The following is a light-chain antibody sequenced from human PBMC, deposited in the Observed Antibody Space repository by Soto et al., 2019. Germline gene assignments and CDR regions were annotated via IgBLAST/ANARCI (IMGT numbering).Light chain of an antibody. CDR2: AAS. CDR3: QESLTTPLT. Sequence: DIQMTQSPSSLSASVGDRVTITCRASQSISIYLNWYQQKPGKAPKLLIYAASSLQSGDPSRFSGCGSGTDFTLTISSLHPEDLATYYCQESLTTPLTFGGGTKVEIK. CDR1: QSISIY. J-gene: IGKJ4*01. V-gene: IGKV1-39*01.